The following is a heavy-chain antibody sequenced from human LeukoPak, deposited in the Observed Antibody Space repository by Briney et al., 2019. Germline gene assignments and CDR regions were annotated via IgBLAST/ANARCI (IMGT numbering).Heavy chain of an antibody. J-gene: IGHJ4*02. CDR1: GGSISSTNFY. CDR3: CFYGGNSGPLYFAN. V-gene: IGHV4-39*01. CDR2: ISSGGDS. D-gene: IGHD4-23*01. Sequence: SETLSLTCTVSGGSISSTNFYWGWIRQPPGRGLEWIGTISSGGDSYYIPSLKSRLTISVDTSKNQFSFNLSSVTAADTAVYYCCFYGGNSGPLYFANWGQGTLVTVSS.